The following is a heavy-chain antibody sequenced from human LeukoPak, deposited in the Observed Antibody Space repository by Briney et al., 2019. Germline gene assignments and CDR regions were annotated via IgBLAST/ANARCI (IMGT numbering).Heavy chain of an antibody. J-gene: IGHJ3*02. V-gene: IGHV3-30*04. CDR1: GFTFSSYA. CDR3: ARDNRGYYYDGSGYYYDAFDI. CDR2: ISYDGSNK. D-gene: IGHD3-22*01. Sequence: GGSLRLSCAASGFTFSSYAMHWVRQAPGKGLEWVAVISYDGSNKYYADSVKGRFTISRDNSKNTLYLQMNSLRAEDTAVYYCARDNRGYYYDGSGYYYDAFDIWGQGTMVTVSS.